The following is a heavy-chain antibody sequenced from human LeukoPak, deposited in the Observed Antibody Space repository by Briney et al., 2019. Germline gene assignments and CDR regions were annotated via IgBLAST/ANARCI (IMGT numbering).Heavy chain of an antibody. CDR3: ARAPPFDP. J-gene: IGHJ5*02. V-gene: IGHV4-59*01. CDR2: IYYSGNT. CDR1: GGSISSYY. Sequence: SETLSLTCTVSGGSISSYYWSWIRQLPGKGLEWIGYIYYSGNTNYNPSLKSRVTISVDTSKNQFSLKLSSVTAADTAVYYCARAPPFDPWGQGTLVTVSS.